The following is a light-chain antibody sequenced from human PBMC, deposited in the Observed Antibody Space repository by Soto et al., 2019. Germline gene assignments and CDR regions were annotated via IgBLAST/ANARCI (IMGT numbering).Light chain of an antibody. Sequence: DIQMTQSPSSLSASVGDRVTITCRASQSISSYLNWYQQKPGKAPKLLIYAASSLQSGVPSRFSGSGSGTDFTLTISSLQPEDFATYYCQQSYSTPSKTFGQVTKVEIK. CDR1: QSISSY. V-gene: IGKV1-39*01. CDR2: AAS. J-gene: IGKJ1*01. CDR3: QQSYSTPSKT.